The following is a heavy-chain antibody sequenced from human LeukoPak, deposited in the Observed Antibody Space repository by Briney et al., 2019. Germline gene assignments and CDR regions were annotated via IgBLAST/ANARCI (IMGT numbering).Heavy chain of an antibody. V-gene: IGHV3-30*03. CDR2: ISYDGSNK. D-gene: IGHD2-21*01. J-gene: IGHJ5*02. CDR1: GFTFSSYG. CDR3: ARENSRVIYGPIDP. Sequence: PGGSLRLSCAASGFTFSSYGMHWVRQAPGKGLEWVAVISYDGSNKYYADSVKGRFTISRDNSKNTLYLQMNSLRAEDTAVYYCARENSRVIYGPIDPWGQGTLVTVSS.